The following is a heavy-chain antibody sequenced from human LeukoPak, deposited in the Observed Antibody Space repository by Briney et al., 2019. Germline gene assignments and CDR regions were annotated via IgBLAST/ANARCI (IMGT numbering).Heavy chain of an antibody. CDR3: ARGSGNSFDY. CDR1: GFTFSSYS. CDR2: ISSSSSAM. D-gene: IGHD3-10*01. V-gene: IGHV3-48*02. Sequence: GGSLRLSCAASGFTFSSYSMSWVRQAPGKGVEWVSYISSSSSAMYYADSMKGRFTISRDNAKNSLYLQMNNLRDEDTAVYYCARGSGNSFDYWGQGALVTVSS. J-gene: IGHJ4*02.